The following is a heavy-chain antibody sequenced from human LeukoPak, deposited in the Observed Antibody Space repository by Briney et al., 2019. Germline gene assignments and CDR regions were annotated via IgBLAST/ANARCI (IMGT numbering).Heavy chain of an antibody. CDR3: ARTLRGDYYDTSGPFDY. CDR1: GFTFSVYA. J-gene: IGHJ4*02. Sequence: GGSLRLSCAASGFTFSVYAMSWVRQAPGKGLEWVAVISYDGSNKYYADSVKGRFTISRDNSKNKLYLQMNSLRPEDTALYYCARTLRGDYYDTSGPFDYWGQGTLVTVSS. V-gene: IGHV3-30*04. CDR2: ISYDGSNK. D-gene: IGHD3-22*01.